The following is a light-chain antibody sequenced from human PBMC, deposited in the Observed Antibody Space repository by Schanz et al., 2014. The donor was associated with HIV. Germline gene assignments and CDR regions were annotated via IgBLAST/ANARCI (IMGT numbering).Light chain of an antibody. Sequence: QSALTQPASVSGSPGQSITISCSGTSSDIGAFDYVSWYQQYPGKAPKLIVYAVSDRPSGLSYRFSGSKSGNTASLTISGLQAEDEADYYCSSYTSSSTLVFGGGTKLTVL. CDR2: AVS. V-gene: IGLV2-14*03. CDR1: SSDIGAFDY. J-gene: IGLJ3*02. CDR3: SSYTSSSTLV.